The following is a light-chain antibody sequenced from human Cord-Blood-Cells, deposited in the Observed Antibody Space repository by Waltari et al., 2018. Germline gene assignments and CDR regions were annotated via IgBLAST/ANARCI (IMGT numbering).Light chain of an antibody. Sequence: DIQMTQSPSSLSASERDRVTITCRASQSISSYLNWYQQKPGKAPKLLIYAASSLQSGVPSRFSGSGSGTDFTLTISSLQPEDFATYHCQQSYSLRAFPFRPGTKVDIK. J-gene: IGKJ3*01. CDR3: QQSYSLRAFP. CDR2: AAS. V-gene: IGKV1-39*01. CDR1: QSISSY.